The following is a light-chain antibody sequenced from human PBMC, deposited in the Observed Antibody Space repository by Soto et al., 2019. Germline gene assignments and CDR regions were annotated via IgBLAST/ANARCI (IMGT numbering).Light chain of an antibody. J-gene: IGKJ1*01. CDR3: QQCFWHWT. V-gene: IGKV1-5*01. CDR1: QRISSW. CDR2: DAS. Sequence: IQMTHSPSTLSASLGDIVTITFRASQRISSWLAWYQQKPGKAPKLLIYDASSLESGVPSRFSGSGSGTEFTLTISSLQPDDFATYYCQQCFWHWTFGQGTKVDIK.